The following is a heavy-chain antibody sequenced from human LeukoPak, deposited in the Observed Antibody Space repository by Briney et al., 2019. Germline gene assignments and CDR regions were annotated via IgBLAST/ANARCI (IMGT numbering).Heavy chain of an antibody. J-gene: IGHJ4*02. V-gene: IGHV4-61*02. CDR2: IYTSGST. D-gene: IGHD5-24*01. CDR1: GGSICSDNYY. Sequence: PSQTLSLTCTVSGGSICSDNYYGHWIRQPAGKGLEWMGRIYTSGSTNYNPSLKTRATISIVTTKNQFSLKLTSVTAAGTAVYYCLLRRDGYTHFDYWGQGTLVTVSS. CDR3: LLRRDGYTHFDY.